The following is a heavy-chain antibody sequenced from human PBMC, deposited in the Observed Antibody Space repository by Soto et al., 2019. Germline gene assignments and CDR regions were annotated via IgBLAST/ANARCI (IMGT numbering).Heavy chain of an antibody. D-gene: IGHD1-1*01. CDR2: MSHSGGT. V-gene: IGHV4-34*01. CDR1: GGFVSSGSYY. Sequence: QVQLQQWGAGLLKPSETLSLTCAVYGGFVSSGSYYWSWIRQPPGKGLEWIGEMSHSGGTHFNPSLTTRLTISVDTSKHQFSLKMSSVTAADTALYYCARVERGTATTVVDAFDIWGPGTMVTVSS. J-gene: IGHJ3*02. CDR3: ARVERGTATTVVDAFDI.